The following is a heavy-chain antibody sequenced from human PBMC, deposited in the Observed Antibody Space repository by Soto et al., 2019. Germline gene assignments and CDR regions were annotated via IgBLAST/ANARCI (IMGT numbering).Heavy chain of an antibody. D-gene: IGHD6-19*01. J-gene: IGHJ4*02. CDR1: GFIFRNCA. V-gene: IGHV3-23*01. CDR2: IGSGGST. CDR3: AKRDTSGSHYYDY. Sequence: EVQLLESGGGLVQPGGSLRLSCAASGFIFRNCAMSWVRQAPGKGMEWVSTIGSGGSTYYADSVKGRFTISRDNSKNTGYLQMNSLRVEDMAVYYCAKRDTSGSHYYDYWGQGILVTVSS.